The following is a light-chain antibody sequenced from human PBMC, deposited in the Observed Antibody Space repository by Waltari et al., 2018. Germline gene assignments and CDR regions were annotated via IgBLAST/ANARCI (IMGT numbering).Light chain of an antibody. Sequence: QSVLTQPPSASGTPGQGVTISCSGGASNIGNNVVNWYQQVPGKAPKLLIYRSDLRPEGVPDRFSGSKSGTSASLAISGLQSEDEADYYCAAWDDSLNGRWVFGGGTKVTVL. CDR2: RSD. J-gene: IGLJ3*02. V-gene: IGLV1-44*01. CDR3: AAWDDSLNGRWV. CDR1: ASNIGNNV.